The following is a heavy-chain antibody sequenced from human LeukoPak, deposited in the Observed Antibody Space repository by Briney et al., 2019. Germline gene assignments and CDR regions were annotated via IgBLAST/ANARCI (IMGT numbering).Heavy chain of an antibody. J-gene: IGHJ6*02. CDR2: IIPILGIV. V-gene: IGHV1-69*04. Sequence: SVEVSCKASGGTFSSYAISWVRQAPGQGLEWMGRIIPILGIVNYAQKFQGRVMITADKSTSTAYMELSSLRSEDTAVYYCARVGCRSTSCHYYGMDVWGQGTTVTVSS. D-gene: IGHD2-2*01. CDR1: GGTFSSYA. CDR3: ARVGCRSTSCHYYGMDV.